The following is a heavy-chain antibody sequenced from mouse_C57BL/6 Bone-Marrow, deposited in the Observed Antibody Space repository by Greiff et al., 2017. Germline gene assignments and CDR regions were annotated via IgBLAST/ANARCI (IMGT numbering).Heavy chain of an antibody. CDR2: ISNLAYSI. V-gene: IGHV5-15*01. CDR1: GFTFSDYG. CDR3: ARLHYYGSSYWYFDV. Sequence: EVHLVESGGGLVQPGGSLKLSCAASGFTFSDYGMAWVRQAPRKGPEWVAFISNLAYSIYYADTVTGRFTISRENAKNTLYLEMSSLRSEDTAMYYCARLHYYGSSYWYFDVWGTGTTVTVSS. J-gene: IGHJ1*03. D-gene: IGHD1-1*01.